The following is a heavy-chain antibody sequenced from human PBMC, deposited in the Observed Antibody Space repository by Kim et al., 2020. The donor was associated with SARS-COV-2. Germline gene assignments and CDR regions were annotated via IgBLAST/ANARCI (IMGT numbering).Heavy chain of an antibody. Sequence: SETLSLTCTVSGGSISSSSYYWGWIRQPPGKGLEWIGSIYYSGSTYYNPSLKSRVTISVDTSKNQFSLKLSSVTAADTAVYYCARGRRSWQWLTISDFDYWGQGTLVTVSS. CDR2: IYYSGST. D-gene: IGHD6-19*01. CDR3: ARGRRSWQWLTISDFDY. V-gene: IGHV4-39*07. CDR1: GGSISSSSYY. J-gene: IGHJ4*02.